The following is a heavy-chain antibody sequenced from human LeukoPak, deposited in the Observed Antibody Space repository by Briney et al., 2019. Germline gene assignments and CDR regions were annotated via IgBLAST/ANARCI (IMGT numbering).Heavy chain of an antibody. CDR3: ATDIIPPS. CDR2: ISSSGITI. J-gene: IGHJ4*02. D-gene: IGHD3-10*01. CDR1: GFTFSSFE. Sequence: GGSLRLSCAASGFTFSSFETNWVRQAPGKGLEWVSYISSSGITILYADSVKGRFTISRDNAKNSLYLKMNSLRAEDTAVYYCATDIIPPSWGQGTLVTVSS. V-gene: IGHV3-48*03.